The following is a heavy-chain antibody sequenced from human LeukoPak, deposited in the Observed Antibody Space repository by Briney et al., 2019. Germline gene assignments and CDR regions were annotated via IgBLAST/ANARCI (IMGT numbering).Heavy chain of an antibody. Sequence: SETLSFTCTVSGGSISSYYWSWIRQPAGKGLEWIGRIYTSGSTNYNPSLKSRVTMSVDTSKNQFSLKLSSVTAADTAVYYCARLGAQYQLLSQSAYYYYMDVWGKGTTVTVSS. J-gene: IGHJ6*03. D-gene: IGHD2-2*01. CDR2: IYTSGST. CDR3: ARLGAQYQLLSQSAYYYYMDV. V-gene: IGHV4-4*07. CDR1: GGSISSYY.